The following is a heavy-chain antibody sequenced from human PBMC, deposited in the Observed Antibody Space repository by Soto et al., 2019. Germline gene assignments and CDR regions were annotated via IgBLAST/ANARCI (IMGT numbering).Heavy chain of an antibody. CDR2: IYYSGST. CDR1: GGSISSSSYF. CDR3: ARPEDGGYHYFDY. J-gene: IGHJ4*02. Sequence: SETLSLTCTVSGGSISSSSYFWGWIRQPPGKGLEWIGSIYYSGSTYYNPSLKSRVTISVDTSKNQFSLKLSSVTAADTAMYYCARPEDGGYHYFDYWGQGTLVTVSS. V-gene: IGHV4-39*07. D-gene: IGHD3-16*01.